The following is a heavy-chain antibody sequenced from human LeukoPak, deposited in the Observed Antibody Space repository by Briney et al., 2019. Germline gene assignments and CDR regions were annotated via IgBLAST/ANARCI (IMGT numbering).Heavy chain of an antibody. Sequence: SETLSLTCTVSGGSISSSSYYWGWIRQPPGKGLEWIGSIYYSGSTYYNPPLKSRVTISVDTSKNQFSLKLSSVTAADTAVYYCARHLPYSSSGHDAFDIWGQGTMVTVSS. CDR1: GGSISSSSYY. CDR2: IYYSGST. D-gene: IGHD6-6*01. J-gene: IGHJ3*02. V-gene: IGHV4-39*01. CDR3: ARHLPYSSSGHDAFDI.